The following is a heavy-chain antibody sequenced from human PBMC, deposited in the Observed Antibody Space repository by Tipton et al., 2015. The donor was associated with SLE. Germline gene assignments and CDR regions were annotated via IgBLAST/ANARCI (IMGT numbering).Heavy chain of an antibody. J-gene: IGHJ3*02. V-gene: IGHV3-43*01. CDR3: VKEQRGTRWITFDI. CDR2: INRRGDNI. CDR1: GFTFDYFS. D-gene: IGHD1-7*01. Sequence: SLRLSCAASGFTFDYFSMHWVRQPPGKGLEWVSLINRRGDNIYYADSVRGRFTISRDNSKNSLYLQMDSLRSEDTALYYFVKEQRGTRWITFDIWGRGTMVTVSS.